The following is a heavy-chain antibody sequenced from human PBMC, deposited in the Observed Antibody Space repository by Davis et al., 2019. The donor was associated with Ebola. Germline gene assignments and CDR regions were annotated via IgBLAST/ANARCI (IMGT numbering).Heavy chain of an antibody. Sequence: SLKISCAASGFTFDDYAMHWVRQAPGKGLEWVSGINWNSGRIGYADSVKGRFTISRDNAKNSLYLQMNSLRPEDTALYYCAKDLGATILYYFYYWGQGALVTVSS. V-gene: IGHV3-9*01. CDR3: AKDLGATILYYFYY. CDR1: GFTFDDYA. D-gene: IGHD1-26*01. CDR2: INWNSGRI. J-gene: IGHJ4*02.